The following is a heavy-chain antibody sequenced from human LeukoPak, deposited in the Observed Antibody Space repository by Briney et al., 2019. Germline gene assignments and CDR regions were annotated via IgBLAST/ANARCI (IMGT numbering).Heavy chain of an antibody. Sequence: PGGSLRLSCAASGFTFSSYAMHWVRQAPGKGLEWVAVISYDGSNKYYADSVKGRFTISRDNSKNTLYLQMNSLRAEDTAVYYCARDVGRSIAARLFVYWGRGTLVPVPS. CDR1: GFTFSSYA. CDR3: ARDVGRSIAARLFVY. D-gene: IGHD6-6*01. CDR2: ISYDGSNK. J-gene: IGHJ4*02. V-gene: IGHV3-30-3*01.